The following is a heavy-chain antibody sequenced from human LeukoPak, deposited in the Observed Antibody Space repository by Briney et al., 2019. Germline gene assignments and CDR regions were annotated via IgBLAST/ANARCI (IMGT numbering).Heavy chain of an antibody. J-gene: IGHJ4*02. D-gene: IGHD3-3*01. CDR1: GFTFSSYS. CDR2: ISSSSSYI. Sequence: GGSLRLSCAASGFTFSSYSMNWVRQAPGKGLEWVSSISSSSSYIYYADSVKGRFTISRDNAKNSLYLQMNSLRAEDTAVYYCARDISEGYDFWSGYYQRGIFDYWGQGTLVTVSS. V-gene: IGHV3-21*01. CDR3: ARDISEGYDFWSGYYQRGIFDY.